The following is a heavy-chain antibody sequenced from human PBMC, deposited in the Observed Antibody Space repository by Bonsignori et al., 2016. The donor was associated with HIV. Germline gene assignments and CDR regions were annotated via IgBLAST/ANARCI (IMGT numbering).Heavy chain of an antibody. D-gene: IGHD2-8*01. Sequence: WVRQAPGQGLEWMGWMNPNSGNTGYAQKFQGRVTMTRNTSISTAYMELSSLRSEDTAVYYCARVNSRGRRVYAQGVDYWGQGTLVTVSS. J-gene: IGHJ4*02. CDR3: ARVNSRGRRVYAQGVDY. CDR2: MNPNSGNT. V-gene: IGHV1-8*01.